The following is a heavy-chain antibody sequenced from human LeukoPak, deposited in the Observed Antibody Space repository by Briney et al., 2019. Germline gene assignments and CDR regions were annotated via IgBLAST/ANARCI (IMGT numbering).Heavy chain of an antibody. CDR1: GFTFSSYE. CDR2: ISSSSSTI. D-gene: IGHD5-12*01. V-gene: IGHV3-48*03. Sequence: GGSLSLSCAASGFTFSSYEMNWVRQAPGKGLEWVSYISSSSSTIYYADSVKGRFTISRDNAKNSLYLQMNSLRAEDTAVYYCARDRSGYDYYYYYYMDVWGKGTTVTVSS. CDR3: ARDRSGYDYYYYYYMDV. J-gene: IGHJ6*03.